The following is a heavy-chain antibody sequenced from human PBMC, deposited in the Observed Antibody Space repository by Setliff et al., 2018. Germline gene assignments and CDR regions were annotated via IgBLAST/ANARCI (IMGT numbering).Heavy chain of an antibody. J-gene: IGHJ4*02. D-gene: IGHD2-15*01. CDR1: GYNFINYW. CDR3: ARVGTAGGYYFDF. Sequence: GESLKISCKGSGYNFINYWIGWVRQMPGKGLEWMGIIYPSDSDIRYSPSLQGQVTISADKSISTAYLQWSSLKASDTAMYYCARVGTAGGYYFDFWGQGALVTVSS. V-gene: IGHV5-51*01. CDR2: IYPSDSDI.